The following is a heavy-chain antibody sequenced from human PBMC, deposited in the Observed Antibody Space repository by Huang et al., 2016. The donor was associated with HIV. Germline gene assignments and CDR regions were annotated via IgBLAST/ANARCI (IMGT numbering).Heavy chain of an antibody. CDR2: MSYDGSNK. J-gene: IGHJ1*01. Sequence: QVQLVESGGGVVQPGRSLRLSCAASGFIFSNYGMHWVRQAPGKGLEWVARMSYDGSNKYFTDSVKGRFSISRDNSKNTLYLQMNSLRAEDTAVYYCALKGDSSGWEYFRHWGQGTLVTVSS. V-gene: IGHV3-30*03. CDR1: GFIFSNYG. CDR3: ALKGDSSGWEYFRH. D-gene: IGHD6-19*01.